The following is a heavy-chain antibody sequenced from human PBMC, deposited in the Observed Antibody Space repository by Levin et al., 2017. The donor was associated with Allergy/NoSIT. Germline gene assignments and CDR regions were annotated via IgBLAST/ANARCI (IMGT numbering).Heavy chain of an antibody. CDR3: ARDRVSQPAVAGLDY. CDR2: IYATGIR. D-gene: IGHD6-19*01. J-gene: IGHJ4*02. CDR1: GGSISSYY. Sequence: PGGSLRLSCTVSGGSISSYYWSWIRQPAGKGLEWIGRIYATGIRDYNPSLKSRVTMSVDTSKNQFSLKLSSVTAADTAVYYCARDRVSQPAVAGLDYWGQGTLVTISS. V-gene: IGHV4-4*07.